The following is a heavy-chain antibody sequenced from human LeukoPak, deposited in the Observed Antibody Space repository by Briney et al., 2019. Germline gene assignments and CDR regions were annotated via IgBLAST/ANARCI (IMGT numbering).Heavy chain of an antibody. Sequence: ASVKVSCKASGYTFTGYYMHWVRQAPGQGLEWMGWISAYNGNTNYAQKLQGRVTMTTDTSTSTAYMELRSLRSDDTAVYYCARDNAFNYYDSSGYPRTYYYYYYMDVWGKGTTVTVSS. J-gene: IGHJ6*03. D-gene: IGHD3-22*01. CDR2: ISAYNGNT. V-gene: IGHV1-18*04. CDR1: GYTFTGYY. CDR3: ARDNAFNYYDSSGYPRTYYYYYYMDV.